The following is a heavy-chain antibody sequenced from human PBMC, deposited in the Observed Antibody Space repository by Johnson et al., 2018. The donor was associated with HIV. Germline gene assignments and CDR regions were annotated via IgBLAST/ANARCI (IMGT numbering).Heavy chain of an antibody. D-gene: IGHD1-1*01. CDR3: ACLDSAIRAFDI. V-gene: IGHV3-7*01. CDR2: IKEDGSEK. J-gene: IGHJ3*02. CDR1: GFTFDDYG. Sequence: VQLVESGGGLVKPGGSLRLSCAASGFTFDDYGMSWVRQAPGKGLEWVANIKEDGSEKYYAYSVKGRFTISRDNSKNTLYLQMSSMRAEDTAVYYCACLDSAIRAFDIWGQGTMVTVSS.